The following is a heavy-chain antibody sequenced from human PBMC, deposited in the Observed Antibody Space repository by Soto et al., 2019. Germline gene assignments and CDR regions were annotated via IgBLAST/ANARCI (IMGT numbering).Heavy chain of an antibody. CDR2: TYYRSKWYN. V-gene: IGHV6-1*01. J-gene: IGHJ5*01. Sequence: QTLSITCAISGDSVSSSTVTWNWIRQSPSRGLEWLGRTYYRSKWYNDYAESVKSRITINPDTSKNQFSLHLNSVTPEDAAVYYCVRLIGNSWLDFWGQGTLVTVSS. CDR1: GDSVSSSTVT. D-gene: IGHD1-26*01. CDR3: VRLIGNSWLDF.